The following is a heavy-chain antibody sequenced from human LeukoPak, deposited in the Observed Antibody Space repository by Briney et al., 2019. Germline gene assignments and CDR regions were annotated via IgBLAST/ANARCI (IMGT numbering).Heavy chain of an antibody. J-gene: IGHJ5*02. D-gene: IGHD2-2*02. CDR3: AKDRKTCSSTSCYTFPGCWFDP. CDR2: ISGSGGST. CDR1: GFTFSSYA. Sequence: PGGSLRLSCAASGFTFSSYAMSWVRQAPGKGLEWVSAISGSGGSTYYADSVKGRLTISRDNSKNTLYLQMNSLRAEDTAVYYCAKDRKTCSSTSCYTFPGCWFDPWGQGTLVTVSS. V-gene: IGHV3-23*01.